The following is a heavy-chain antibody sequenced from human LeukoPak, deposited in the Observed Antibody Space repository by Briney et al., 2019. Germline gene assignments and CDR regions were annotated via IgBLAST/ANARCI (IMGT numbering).Heavy chain of an antibody. CDR1: GYTLTELS. D-gene: IGHD6-13*01. J-gene: IGHJ3*02. CDR3: ATPQPLQQLVPGGDAFDI. Sequence: ASVKVSCKVSGYTLTELSMHWVRQAPGKGLEWMGGFDPEDGETIYAQKFQGRVTMTEDTSTDTAYMELSSLRSEYTAVYYCATPQPLQQLVPGGDAFDIWGQGTMVTVSS. V-gene: IGHV1-24*01. CDR2: FDPEDGET.